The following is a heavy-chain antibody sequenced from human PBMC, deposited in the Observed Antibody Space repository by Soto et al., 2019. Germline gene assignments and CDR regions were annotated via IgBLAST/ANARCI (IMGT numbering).Heavy chain of an antibody. Sequence: GGSLRLSCATSGFTFSDYGMHWVRQAPGKGLEYVSAISSSGQTTYYATSVKGRFTISRGNSKNTLFLHMGSLRPDDMALYYCARGYTGYDLLSFFDLWGQGTLVTVSS. CDR2: ISSSGQTT. D-gene: IGHD5-12*01. CDR3: ARGYTGYDLLSFFDL. V-gene: IGHV3-64*01. CDR1: GFTFSDYG. J-gene: IGHJ4*02.